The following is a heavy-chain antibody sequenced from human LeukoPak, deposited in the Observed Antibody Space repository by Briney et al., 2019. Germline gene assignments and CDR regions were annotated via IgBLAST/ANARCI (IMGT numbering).Heavy chain of an antibody. CDR1: GYICTDYA. Sequence: GASVKVSCKASGYICTDYAIQWVRQAPGQGLEWMGWINAGNGKTKYSQKFQGRVTITRDTSASTAYMELSGLRSDDTAVYYCARARWTSTVTTYYLDFWGQGTLVTVSS. V-gene: IGHV1-3*01. J-gene: IGHJ4*02. D-gene: IGHD4-17*01. CDR3: ARARWTSTVTTYYLDF. CDR2: INAGNGKT.